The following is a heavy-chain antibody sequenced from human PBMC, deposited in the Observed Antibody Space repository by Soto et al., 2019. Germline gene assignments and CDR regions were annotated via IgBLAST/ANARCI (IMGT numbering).Heavy chain of an antibody. D-gene: IGHD2-2*01. Sequence: PSETLSLTCAVYGGSFSGYYWSWIRQPPGRGLEWIGEINHSGSTNYNPSLKSRVTISVDTSKNQFSLKLSSVTAADTAVYYCARGIVVVPAAMGGWFDPWGQGTLVTVS. J-gene: IGHJ5*02. CDR2: INHSGST. CDR3: ARGIVVVPAAMGGWFDP. CDR1: GGSFSGYY. V-gene: IGHV4-34*01.